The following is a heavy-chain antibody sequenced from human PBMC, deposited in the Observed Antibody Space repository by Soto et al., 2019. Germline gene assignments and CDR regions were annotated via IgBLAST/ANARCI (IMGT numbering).Heavy chain of an antibody. CDR1: GFTFDDYV. V-gene: IGHV3-43*01. CDR2: ISWDVDSA. CDR3: AKPYTGYDPYYFDY. Sequence: EVQLVESGGLVVQPGGSLRLSCAASGFTFDDYVMHWVRQPPGKGLEWVSLISWDVDSADYADSVRGRFTVSRDNSKNSLYLQMNSLRPEDTAFYYCAKPYTGYDPYYFDYWGQGTLVTVSS. J-gene: IGHJ4*02. D-gene: IGHD5-12*01.